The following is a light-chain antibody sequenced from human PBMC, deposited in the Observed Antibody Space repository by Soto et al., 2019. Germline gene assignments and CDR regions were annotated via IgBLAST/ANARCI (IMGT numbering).Light chain of an antibody. CDR1: QSLAYIDGNTY. CDR3: MQSTHWPPYT. CDR2: YVS. Sequence: EVVMTQSPLSLPVTLGQPASISCRSSQSLAYIDGNTYLTWVHQRPGQSPRRLIYYVSNRDSGVPDRFSGGGAGTDFTLKISRVEAEDAGIYYCMQSTHWPPYTLGQGTKLEIK. V-gene: IGKV2-30*01. J-gene: IGKJ2*01.